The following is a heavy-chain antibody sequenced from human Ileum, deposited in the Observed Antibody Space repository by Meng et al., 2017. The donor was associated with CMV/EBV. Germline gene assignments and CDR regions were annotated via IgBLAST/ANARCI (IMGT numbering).Heavy chain of an antibody. J-gene: IGHJ3*02. CDR2: IKSKTDGGTT. Sequence: GESLKISCVASGFTFSNVWMSWVRQAPGKGLEWVGRIKSKTDGGTTDYAAPVKARFTISRDDSKNTLYLQMNSLKDEGTAVYCCPTPAAPTQGAFDIWGQGTMVTVSS. CDR1: GFTFSNVW. D-gene: IGHD6-13*01. CDR3: PTPAAPTQGAFDI. V-gene: IGHV3-15*01.